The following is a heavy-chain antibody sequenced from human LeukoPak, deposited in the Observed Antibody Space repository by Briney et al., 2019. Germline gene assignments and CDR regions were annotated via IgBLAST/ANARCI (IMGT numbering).Heavy chain of an antibody. Sequence: PSETLSLTCTVSGGSISSGGYYWSWIRQPPGKGLEWIGYIYHSGSTYYNPSLKSRVTISVDRSKNQFSLKLSSVTAADTAVYYCARGAVADAFDIWGQGTMVTVSS. J-gene: IGHJ3*02. CDR2: IYHSGST. V-gene: IGHV4-30-2*01. CDR1: GGSISSGGYY. D-gene: IGHD6-19*01. CDR3: ARGAVADAFDI.